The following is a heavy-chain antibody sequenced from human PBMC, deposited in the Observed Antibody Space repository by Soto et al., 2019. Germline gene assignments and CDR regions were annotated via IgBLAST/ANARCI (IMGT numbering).Heavy chain of an antibody. CDR1: GGTFSSFA. CDR2: IIPVFAKA. V-gene: IGHV1-69*06. CDR3: ARGPPMATITFFAY. Sequence: QVQLMQSGAEVKKPGSSVKVSCKASGGTFSSFAITWVRQAPGQGLEWMGGIIPVFAKATYARKFQGRLTITADRSTNTAFMALTSLSSEDTAVYYCARGPPMATITFFAYWGQGTLVTVSS. J-gene: IGHJ4*02. D-gene: IGHD5-12*01.